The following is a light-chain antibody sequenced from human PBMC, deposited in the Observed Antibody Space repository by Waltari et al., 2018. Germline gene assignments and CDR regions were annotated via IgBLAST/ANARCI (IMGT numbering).Light chain of an antibody. CDR3: QQSYSTPGT. Sequence: DIQLTQSPSSLSASVGARVTITCRASQSISSYLNWYKQKPGKAPKLLIYAASSFQSGVPSRFSGIGSGTDFTLTISSLQPEDFATYYCQQSYSTPGTFGQGTKVEIK. J-gene: IGKJ1*01. V-gene: IGKV1-39*01. CDR1: QSISSY. CDR2: AAS.